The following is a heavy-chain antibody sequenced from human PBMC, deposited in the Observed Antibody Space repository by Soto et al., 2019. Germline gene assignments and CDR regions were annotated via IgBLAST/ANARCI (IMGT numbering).Heavy chain of an antibody. CDR1: GFTFSSYG. V-gene: IGHV3-30*18. CDR3: AKDLSGVATIPFDY. J-gene: IGHJ4*02. D-gene: IGHD5-12*01. CDR2: ISYDGSNK. Sequence: QVQLVESGGGVGQPGRSLRLSCAASGFTFSSYGMHWVRQAPGKGLEWVAVISYDGSNKYYADSVKGRFTISRDNSKNTLYMQMNSLRAEDTAVYYCAKDLSGVATIPFDYWGQGTLVTVSS.